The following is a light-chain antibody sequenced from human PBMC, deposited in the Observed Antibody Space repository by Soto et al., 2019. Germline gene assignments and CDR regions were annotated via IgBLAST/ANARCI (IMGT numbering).Light chain of an antibody. Sequence: QSALTQPASVSGSTGQSITISCTGTSSDVGGYNYVSWYQQHPGKAPKLMICDVSNRPSGVSNRFSGSKSGNTASLTISGLQAEDEADYYCSSYTSSSTVVFCGGTKVTVL. J-gene: IGLJ2*01. CDR3: SSYTSSSTVV. CDR2: DVS. V-gene: IGLV2-14*01. CDR1: SSDVGGYNY.